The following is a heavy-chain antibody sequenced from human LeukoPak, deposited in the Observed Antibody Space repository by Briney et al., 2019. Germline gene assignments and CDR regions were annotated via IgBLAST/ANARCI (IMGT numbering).Heavy chain of an antibody. V-gene: IGHV3-23*01. J-gene: IGHJ4*02. CDR2: ISGSGGST. CDR1: GFTFSSYA. D-gene: IGHD2-2*01. CDR3: ARGTRIHCSSTSCPPDY. Sequence: RPGGSLRLSCAASGFTFSSYAMSWVRQAPGKGLEWVSAISGSGGSTYYADSVKGRFTISRDNSKNTPYLQMNSLRSEDTAVYYCARGTRIHCSSTSCPPDYWGQGTLVTVSS.